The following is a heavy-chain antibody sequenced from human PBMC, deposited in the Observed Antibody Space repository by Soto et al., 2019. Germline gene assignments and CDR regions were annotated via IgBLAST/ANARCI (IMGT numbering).Heavy chain of an antibody. Sequence: QVQLVQSGAEVKKPGASVKVSCKSSGYTFTSYYMHWVRQAPGQGLEWMGIINPSGGSTDYAQKGQGRVTMTRDTSTGTVYMELSSLRAEDTAVYYCARSSRWNRREDAFDIWGQGTMVTVSS. J-gene: IGHJ3*02. CDR2: INPSGGST. CDR1: GYTFTSYY. V-gene: IGHV1-46*03. CDR3: ARSSRWNRREDAFDI. D-gene: IGHD1-1*01.